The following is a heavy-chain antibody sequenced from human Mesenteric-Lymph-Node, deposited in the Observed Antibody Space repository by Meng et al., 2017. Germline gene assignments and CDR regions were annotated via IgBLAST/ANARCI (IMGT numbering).Heavy chain of an antibody. Sequence: GESLKISCAASGFTFSSYAMHWVRQAPGKGLEWVANIKQDGSEKYYVDSVKGRFTISRDNAKNSLYLQMNSLRAEDTAVYYCARDRRYCSGGSCYSRGFGYYYYGMDVWGQGTTVTVSS. V-gene: IGHV3-7*01. CDR3: ARDRRYCSGGSCYSRGFGYYYYGMDV. CDR2: IKQDGSEK. CDR1: GFTFSSYA. D-gene: IGHD2-15*01. J-gene: IGHJ6*02.